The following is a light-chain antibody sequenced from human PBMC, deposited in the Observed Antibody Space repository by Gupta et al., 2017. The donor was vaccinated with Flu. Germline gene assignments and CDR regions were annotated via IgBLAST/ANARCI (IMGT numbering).Light chain of an antibody. J-gene: IGKJ2*02. CDR1: QSLVYTNGIDY. CDR3: KRGKPPWT. Sequence: DVVMTQSPLSLPVTLGQPASMSCRSSQSLVYTNGIDYLTWFQQRPGQSPRRIIYEGSKRDYGATDGFSGGGSGXDFTHKXSGGEDEDVGVYYGKRGKPPWTFGXGTMLEI. CDR2: EGS. V-gene: IGKV2-30*01.